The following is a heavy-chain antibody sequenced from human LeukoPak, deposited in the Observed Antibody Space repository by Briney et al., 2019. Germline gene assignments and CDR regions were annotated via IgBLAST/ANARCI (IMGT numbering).Heavy chain of an antibody. CDR2: ISGSGGNT. CDR1: GFTFSSYA. Sequence: TGGSLRLSCAASGFTFSSYAMSWVRQAPGKGLEWVSGISGSGGNTYYADSVKGRFTISRDNSKNTLYLQMNSLRAEDTAVYYCAKGRPIVGATLFDYWGQGTLVTVSS. CDR3: AKGRPIVGATLFDY. D-gene: IGHD1-26*01. V-gene: IGHV3-23*01. J-gene: IGHJ4*02.